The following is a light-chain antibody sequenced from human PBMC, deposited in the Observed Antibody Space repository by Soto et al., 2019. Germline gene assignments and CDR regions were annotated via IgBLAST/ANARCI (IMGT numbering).Light chain of an antibody. V-gene: IGLV2-14*03. CDR3: CSYTTTSTFV. CDR1: SSDIGAYDY. Sequence: QSALTQPASVSGSPGQSITISCTGTSSDIGAYDYVSWYQQHPGKAPKLMIYKVFRRPSGISDRFSGSKSGNTASLTISGLQAEDEADYYCCSYTTTSTFVFGGGTKLTVL. J-gene: IGLJ2*01. CDR2: KVF.